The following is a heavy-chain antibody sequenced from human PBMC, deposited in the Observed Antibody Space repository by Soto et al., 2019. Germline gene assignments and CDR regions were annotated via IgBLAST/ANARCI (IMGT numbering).Heavy chain of an antibody. CDR2: IYYSGST. V-gene: IGHV4-39*01. D-gene: IGHD1-1*01. CDR1: GGSISSSSYY. Sequence: SETLSLTCTVSGGSISSSSYYWGWIRQPPGKGLEWIGSIYYSGSTYYNPSLKSRVTIPVDTSKNQFSLKLSSVTAADTAVCYCARHRGYDWSVFWTDPGNDYWGQGTLVTVSS. CDR3: ARHRGYDWSVFWTDPGNDY. J-gene: IGHJ4*02.